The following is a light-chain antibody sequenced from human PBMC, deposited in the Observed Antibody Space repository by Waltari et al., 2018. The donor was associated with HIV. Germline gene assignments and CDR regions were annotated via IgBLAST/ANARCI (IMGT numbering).Light chain of an antibody. Sequence: NFMLTQPHSVSGSAGKTVTISCTRDSGRIGSNYVQWFQQRPASSPRTLIFEGKQRPSGFSDRFSASIDSSSNSASLTISGLKTEDEGHYYCQSYDTKTHWVFGGGSKLTVL. J-gene: IGLJ3*02. CDR1: SGRIGSNY. CDR3: QSYDTKTHWV. V-gene: IGLV6-57*01. CDR2: EGK.